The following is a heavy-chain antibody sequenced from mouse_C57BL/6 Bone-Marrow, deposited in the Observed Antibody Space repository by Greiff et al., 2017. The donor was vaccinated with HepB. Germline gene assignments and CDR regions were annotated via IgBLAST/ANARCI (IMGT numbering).Heavy chain of an antibody. CDR2: INPNNGGT. D-gene: IGHD2-4*01. CDR3: ARRAHYDEDYYAMDY. V-gene: IGHV1-18*01. J-gene: IGHJ4*01. CDR1: GYTFTDYN. Sequence: EVKLQESGPELVKPGASVKIPCKASGYTFTDYNMDWVKQSHGKSLEWIGDINPNNGGTIYNQKFKGKATLTVDKSSSTAYMELRSLTSEDTAVYYCARRAHYDEDYYAMDYWGQGTSVTVSS.